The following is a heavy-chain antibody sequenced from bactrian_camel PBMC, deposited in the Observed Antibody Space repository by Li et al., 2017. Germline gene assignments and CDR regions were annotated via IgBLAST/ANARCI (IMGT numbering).Heavy chain of an antibody. V-gene: IGHV3S1*01. Sequence: HVQLVESGGDLVQPGGSLRLSCAASGFAFSSSWMYWVRQAPGKGLKWVSTTNGVGDITNYADSVKGRFTISRDNAKNTLYLQMFSLIPEDTVMYYCATGAFSYWGQGTQVTVS. CDR1: GFAFSSSW. CDR3: ATGAFSY. CDR2: TNGVGDIT. J-gene: IGHJ6*01.